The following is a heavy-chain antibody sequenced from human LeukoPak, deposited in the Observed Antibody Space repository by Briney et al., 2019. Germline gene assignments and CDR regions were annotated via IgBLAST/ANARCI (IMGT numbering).Heavy chain of an antibody. Sequence: GASVKVSCKASGYTFTSYAMHWVRQAPGQRLEWMGWINAGNGNTKYSQKFQGRVTITRDTSASTAYMELSSLRSEDTAVYYCARDGYYYDSSGSLRYYFDYWGQGTLVTVSS. J-gene: IGHJ4*02. V-gene: IGHV1-3*01. D-gene: IGHD3-22*01. CDR2: INAGNGNT. CDR1: GYTFTSYA. CDR3: ARDGYYYDSSGSLRYYFDY.